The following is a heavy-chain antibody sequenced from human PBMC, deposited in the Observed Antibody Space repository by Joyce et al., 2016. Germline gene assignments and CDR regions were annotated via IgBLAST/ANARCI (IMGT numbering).Heavy chain of an antibody. Sequence: EVQLVQSGAEVKKPGESLKISCEAFGYTFASRWIAWVRQMPGKGLEWMGSIFPGDLDTSYSPPFQGQVTISVDKSTNTAYLQWSGLKASDTAMYYCARLGSSSHYYFYYFMDVWGKGTTVTVSS. CDR1: GYTFASRW. J-gene: IGHJ6*03. CDR2: IFPGDLDT. V-gene: IGHV5-51*01. CDR3: ARLGSSSHYYFYYFMDV. D-gene: IGHD6-6*01.